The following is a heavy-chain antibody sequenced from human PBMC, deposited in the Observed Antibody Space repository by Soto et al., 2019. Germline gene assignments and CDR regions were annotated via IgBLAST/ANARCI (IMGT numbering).Heavy chain of an antibody. CDR1: GFTFSSYW. CDR2: INSDGSST. Sequence: EVQLVESGGGLVQPGGSLRLSCAASGFTFSSYWMHWVRQAPGKGLVWVSRINSDGSSTSYADSVKGRFTISRDNAKNTLYLPMNSLRAEDTAVYYCARVPLPASYYSYGMDVWGQGTTVTVSS. V-gene: IGHV3-74*01. J-gene: IGHJ6*02. CDR3: ARVPLPASYYSYGMDV.